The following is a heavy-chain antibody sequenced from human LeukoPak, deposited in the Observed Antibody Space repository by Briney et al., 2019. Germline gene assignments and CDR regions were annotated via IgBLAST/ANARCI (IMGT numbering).Heavy chain of an antibody. CDR2: ISSSSSTI. D-gene: IGHD3-3*01. J-gene: IGHJ4*02. V-gene: IGHV3-48*01. Sequence: GGSLRLSCEASGFTFSNYNMNWVPQAPGKGLEWVSYISSSSSTIHYAESVKGRFTISRDNARNSLYLQMNSLRAEGTAVYYCARDFLEDDYWGQGTLVTVSS. CDR1: GFTFSNYN. CDR3: ARDFLEDDY.